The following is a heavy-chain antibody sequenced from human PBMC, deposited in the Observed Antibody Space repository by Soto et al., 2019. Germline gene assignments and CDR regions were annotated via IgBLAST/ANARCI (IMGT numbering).Heavy chain of an antibody. CDR1: GFTFSDYY. Sequence: GGSLRLSCAASGFTFSDYYMSWIRQAPGKGLEWVSYISSSGSTIYYADSVKGRFTISRDNAKNSLYLQMNSLRAEDTAVYYCARLDYGDYVAAFDIWGQGTMVTVSS. V-gene: IGHV3-11*01. CDR3: ARLDYGDYVAAFDI. J-gene: IGHJ3*02. CDR2: ISSSGSTI. D-gene: IGHD4-17*01.